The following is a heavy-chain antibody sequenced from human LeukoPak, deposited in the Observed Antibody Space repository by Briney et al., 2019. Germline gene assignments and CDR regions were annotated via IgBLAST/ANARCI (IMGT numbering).Heavy chain of an antibody. CDR3: AACIAVAGYAEYFQH. J-gene: IGHJ1*01. CDR1: GYSFTSYW. CDR2: IYPGDSDT. Sequence: GESLKISCKGSGYSFTSYWIGWVRQMPGKGLEWMGIIYPGDSDTRYSPSFQGQVTISAVKSISTAYLQWSSLKASDTAMYYCAACIAVAGYAEYFQHWGQGTLVTVSS. D-gene: IGHD6-19*01. V-gene: IGHV5-51*01.